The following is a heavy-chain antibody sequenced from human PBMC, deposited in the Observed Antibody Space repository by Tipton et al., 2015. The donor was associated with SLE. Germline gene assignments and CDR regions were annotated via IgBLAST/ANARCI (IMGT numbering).Heavy chain of an antibody. J-gene: IGHJ3*02. CDR1: GYTFTSYG. CDR3: ARDRAPSPGAGFPFDT. Sequence: VQLVQSGAEVKKPGASVKVSCKASGYTFTSYGISWVRQAPGQGLEWMGWISAYNGNTNYAQKLQGRVTMTTDTSTSTAYMELRSLRSDYSAVYYGARDRAPSPGAGFPFDTWGQGTMVTVSA. CDR2: ISAYNGNT. V-gene: IGHV1-18*01. D-gene: IGHD6-19*01.